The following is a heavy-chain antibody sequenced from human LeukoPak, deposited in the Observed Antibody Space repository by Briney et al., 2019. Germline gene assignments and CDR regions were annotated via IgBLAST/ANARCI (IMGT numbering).Heavy chain of an antibody. D-gene: IGHD3-22*01. J-gene: IGHJ4*02. CDR1: GFTFSSYW. V-gene: IGHV3-7*01. CDR3: ARDPVGYYYDSSGYYYVD. Sequence: GGSLRLSCAASGFTFSSYWMSWVRQAPGKGLEWVANIKQDGSEKYYVDSVKGRFTISRDNAKNSLYLQMNSLRAEDTAVYYCARDPVGYYYDSSGYYYVDWGQGTLVTVSS. CDR2: IKQDGSEK.